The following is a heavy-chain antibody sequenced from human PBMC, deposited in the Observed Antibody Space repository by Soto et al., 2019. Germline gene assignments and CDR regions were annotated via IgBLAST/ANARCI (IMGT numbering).Heavy chain of an antibody. Sequence: QLQLQESGPGLVKPSETLSLTCTVSGGSISSSSYYWGWIRQPPGKGLEWIGSIYYSGSTYYNPSLNXXVXXXXXXXXXXXXXXXXXXXXXXXXXXXXXXXXXXXXXXXXXXXFDPWGQGTLVTVSS. CDR3: XXXXXXXXXXXXXXXFDP. V-gene: IGHV4-39*01. J-gene: IGHJ5*02. CDR2: IYYSGST. CDR1: GGSISSSSYY.